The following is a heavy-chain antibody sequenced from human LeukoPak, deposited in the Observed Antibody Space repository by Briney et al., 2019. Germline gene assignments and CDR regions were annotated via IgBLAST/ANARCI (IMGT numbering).Heavy chain of an antibody. V-gene: IGHV3-23*01. Sequence: GGSLRLSCAASGLTFSIFAMSGVRQAPGKGLEWVSTIGGSGGSTYYADSVKGRFTISRDDSQNTLYLQMNSLRAEDTAVYYCAKGAYDWNYWGQGTLVTVSS. CDR2: IGGSGGST. D-gene: IGHD1-1*01. CDR3: AKGAYDWNY. J-gene: IGHJ4*02. CDR1: GLTFSIFA.